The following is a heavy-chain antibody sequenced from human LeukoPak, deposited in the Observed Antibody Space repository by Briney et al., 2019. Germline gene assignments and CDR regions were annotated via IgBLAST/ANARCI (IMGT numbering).Heavy chain of an antibody. V-gene: IGHV4-4*07. Sequence: SETLSLTCTVSGGSISSYYWSWIRQPAGKGLEWIGRTYTSGSTNYNPSLKSRVTMSVDTSKNQFSLKLSSVTAADTAVYYCARAYCSGGSCYSGFDYWGQGALVTVSS. CDR2: TYTSGST. CDR3: ARAYCSGGSCYSGFDY. J-gene: IGHJ4*02. D-gene: IGHD2-15*01. CDR1: GGSISSYY.